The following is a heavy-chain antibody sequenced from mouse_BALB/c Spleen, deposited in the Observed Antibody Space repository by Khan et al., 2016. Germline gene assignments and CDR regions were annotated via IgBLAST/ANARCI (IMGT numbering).Heavy chain of an antibody. Sequence: VQLQESGAELMKPGASVKISCKATGYTFSSYWLGWVKERPGHGLEWIGEILPGSGSTNYNEKFKGKATFTAKSSYNTAYMQLTSLTSEDDAVFYWARGAYWGQGTLVTVSA. CDR2: ILPGSGST. J-gene: IGHJ3*01. CDR1: GYTFSSYW. CDR3: ARGAY. V-gene: IGHV1-9*01.